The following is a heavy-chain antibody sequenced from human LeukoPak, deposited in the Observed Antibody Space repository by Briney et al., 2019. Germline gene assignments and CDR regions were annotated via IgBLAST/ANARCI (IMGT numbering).Heavy chain of an antibody. Sequence: NPSETLSLTCTVSGGSISSSSYYWGWIRQPPGKGLEWIGSIYYSGSTYYNPSLKSRVTISVDTSKNQFSLKLSSVTAADTAVYYCARLCKVIELDDAFDIWGQGTMVTVSS. CDR2: IYYSGST. CDR3: ARLCKVIELDDAFDI. D-gene: IGHD3-22*01. CDR1: GGSISSSSYY. V-gene: IGHV4-39*01. J-gene: IGHJ3*02.